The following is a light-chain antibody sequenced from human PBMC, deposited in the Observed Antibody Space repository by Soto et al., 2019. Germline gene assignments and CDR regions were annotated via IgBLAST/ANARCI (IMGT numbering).Light chain of an antibody. J-gene: IGKJ1*01. CDR2: EAS. V-gene: IGKV1-5*03. CDR3: QQYNSYSWT. Sequence: DIKVSQSPSTVSASVGDRVTITCRASQSISYWLAWYQQKPGTVPKLLIYEASTLESGVPSRFSGSGSGTEFTLTISSLQPDDFATYYCQQYNSYSWTFGQGTKVDIK. CDR1: QSISYW.